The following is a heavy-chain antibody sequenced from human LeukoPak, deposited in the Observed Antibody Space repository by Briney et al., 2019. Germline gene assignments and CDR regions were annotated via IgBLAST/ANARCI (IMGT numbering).Heavy chain of an antibody. V-gene: IGHV1-18*01. J-gene: IGHJ4*02. CDR1: GYTFTSYG. CDR2: ISAYNGNT. CDR3: ARDHYYDSSGYYYVGDY. Sequence: ASVKVSCKASGYTFTSYGISWVRQAPGQGLEWMGWISAYNGNTNYAQKLQGRVTMTTDTSTSTAYMELGSLRSDDTAVYYCARDHYYDSSGYYYVGDYWGQGTLVTVSS. D-gene: IGHD3-22*01.